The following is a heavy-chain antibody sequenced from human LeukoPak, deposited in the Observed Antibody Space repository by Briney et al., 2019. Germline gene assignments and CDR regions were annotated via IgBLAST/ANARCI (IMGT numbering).Heavy chain of an antibody. J-gene: IGHJ4*02. CDR3: AKDLEYCSSTSCYFILPGGFDY. CDR1: GFTFSSYG. V-gene: IGHV3-30*02. D-gene: IGHD2-2*01. CDR2: IRYDGSNK. Sequence: GGSLRLSCAASGFTFSSYGMHWVRQAPGKGLEWVAFIRYDGSNKYYADSVKGRFTISRDNSKNTLYLQMSSLRAEDTAVYYCAKDLEYCSSTSCYFILPGGFDYWGQGTLVTVSS.